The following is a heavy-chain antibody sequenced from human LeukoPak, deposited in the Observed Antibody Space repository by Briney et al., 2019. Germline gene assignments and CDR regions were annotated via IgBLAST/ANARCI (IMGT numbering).Heavy chain of an antibody. Sequence: PRASVKVSXKASGGTFSSYAISWVRQALGQGLEWMGRIIPIFGTANYAQKFQGRVTITTDESTSTAYMELSSLRSEDTAVYYCASEDVEYSSSSYFDYWGQGTLVTVSS. D-gene: IGHD6-6*01. J-gene: IGHJ4*02. CDR3: ASEDVEYSSSSYFDY. V-gene: IGHV1-69*05. CDR2: IIPIFGTA. CDR1: GGTFSSYA.